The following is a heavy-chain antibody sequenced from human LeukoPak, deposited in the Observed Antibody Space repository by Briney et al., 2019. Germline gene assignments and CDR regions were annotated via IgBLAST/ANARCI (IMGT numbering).Heavy chain of an antibody. CDR1: GFIFKKSW. J-gene: IGHJ4*01. CDR3: AREGGYDYAEVGY. Sequence: PGVSLRLSCAGSGFIFKKSWMTWVRQAPGKGLEWVANINHDGKEKYYADSVRGRFTISGDNARNSIFLQMNSLRGDDTAVYYCAREGGYDYAEVGYWGHGTLVIVSS. D-gene: IGHD3-16*01. V-gene: IGHV3-7*01. CDR2: INHDGKEK.